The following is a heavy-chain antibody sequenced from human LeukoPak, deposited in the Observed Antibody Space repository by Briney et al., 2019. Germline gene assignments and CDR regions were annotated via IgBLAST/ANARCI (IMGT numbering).Heavy chain of an antibody. J-gene: IGHJ6*03. CDR2: ISGSGGST. CDR1: GFTFSSYG. Sequence: PGGSLRLSCAASGFTFSSYGMSWVRQAPGKGLEWVSAISGSGGSTYYADSVKGRFTISRDNSKNTLYLQMSSLRAEDTAVYYCAGGVVVAAIRREDYYYYYMDVWGKGTTVTISS. D-gene: IGHD2-15*01. V-gene: IGHV3-23*01. CDR3: AGGVVVAAIRREDYYYYYMDV.